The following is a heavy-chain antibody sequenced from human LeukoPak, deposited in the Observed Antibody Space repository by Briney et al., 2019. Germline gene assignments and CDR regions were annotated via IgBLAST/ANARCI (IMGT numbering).Heavy chain of an antibody. D-gene: IGHD3-10*01. Sequence: GGSLRLSCAASGLTFSSYAMSWVRQAPGKGLEWVSAISGSGGSTYYADSVKGRFTISRDNSKNTLYLQMDSLRAEDTAVYYCAKNTLLWFGELLGWGQGTLVTVSS. V-gene: IGHV3-23*01. CDR3: AKNTLLWFGELLG. CDR1: GLTFSSYA. J-gene: IGHJ4*02. CDR2: ISGSGGST.